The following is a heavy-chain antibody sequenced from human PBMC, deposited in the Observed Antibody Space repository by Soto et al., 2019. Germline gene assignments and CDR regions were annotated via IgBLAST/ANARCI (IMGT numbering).Heavy chain of an antibody. V-gene: IGHV4-34*01. CDR1: GGSFSVYY. Sequence: SDTLSLTCAVYGGSFSVYYWSWIRQPPGKGLEWIGEINHSGSTNYNPSLKSRVTISVDTSKNQFSLKLSSVTAADTAVYYCARGASGYYDSSGYYSPYYFDYWGQGTLVTVSS. CDR2: INHSGST. CDR3: ARGASGYYDSSGYYSPYYFDY. J-gene: IGHJ4*02. D-gene: IGHD3-22*01.